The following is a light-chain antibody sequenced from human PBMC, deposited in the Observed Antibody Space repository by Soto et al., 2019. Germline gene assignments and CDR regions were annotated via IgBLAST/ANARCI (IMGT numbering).Light chain of an antibody. Sequence: LTQPASVSGSPGQPITISCTGTSSDVGGYNYVSWYQQHPGKAPKLMIYEVSNRPSGVSNRFSGSKSGNTASLTISGLQAEDEADYYCSSYTSSSTLYVFGTGTKVTVL. CDR2: EVS. J-gene: IGLJ1*01. V-gene: IGLV2-14*01. CDR1: SSDVGGYNY. CDR3: SSYTSSSTLYV.